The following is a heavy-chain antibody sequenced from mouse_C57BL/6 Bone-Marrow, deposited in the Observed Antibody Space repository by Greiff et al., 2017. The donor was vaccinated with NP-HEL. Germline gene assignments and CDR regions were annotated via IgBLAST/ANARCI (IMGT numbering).Heavy chain of an antibody. D-gene: IGHD1-1*01. J-gene: IGHJ3*01. V-gene: IGHV3-6*01. CDR3: AREDLDYYGSSYWFAY. CDR2: ISYDGSN. Sequence: EVQRVESGPGLVKPSQSLSLTCSVTGYSITSGYYWNWIRQFPGNKLEWMGYISYDGSNNYNPFLKNRISITRDTSKNQFFLKLNSVTTEDTATYYCAREDLDYYGSSYWFAYWGQGTLVTVSA. CDR1: GYSITSGYY.